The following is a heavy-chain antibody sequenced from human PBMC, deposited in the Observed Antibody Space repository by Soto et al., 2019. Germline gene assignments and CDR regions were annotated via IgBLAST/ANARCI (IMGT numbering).Heavy chain of an antibody. V-gene: IGHV3-30*18. Sequence: GGSLRLSCAASGFTFSSYGMHWVRQAPGKGLEWVAVISYDGSNKYYADSVKGRFTISRDNSKNTLYLQMNSLRAEDTAVYYWAKAYDDDYSDKSSVDYWGQGTLVTVSS. J-gene: IGHJ4*02. CDR2: ISYDGSNK. CDR3: AKAYDDDYSDKSSVDY. CDR1: GFTFSSYG. D-gene: IGHD4-17*01.